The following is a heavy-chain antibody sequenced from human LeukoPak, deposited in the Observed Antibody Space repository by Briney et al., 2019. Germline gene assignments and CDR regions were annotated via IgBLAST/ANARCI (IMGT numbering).Heavy chain of an antibody. V-gene: IGHV4-34*01. J-gene: IGHJ2*01. CDR3: ARDKVTTSSDWYFDL. CDR1: GGSFSGYY. Sequence: SETLSLTCAVYGGSFSGYYWSWIRQPPGKGLEWIGEINHSGSTNYNPSLKSRVTISVDTSKNQFSLKLSSVTAADTAVYYCARDKVTTSSDWYFDLWGRGTLVTVSS. CDR2: INHSGST. D-gene: IGHD4-17*01.